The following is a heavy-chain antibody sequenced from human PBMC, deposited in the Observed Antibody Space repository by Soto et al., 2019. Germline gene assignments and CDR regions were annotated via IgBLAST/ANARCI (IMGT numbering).Heavy chain of an antibody. CDR2: INWKSDI. V-gene: IGHV3-9*01. CDR3: AISQDRGGRTTFIS. D-gene: IGHD3-16*01. CDR1: GLTFYDNA. Sequence: SLRLSCAVSGLTFYDNAMHWVRQAPEKGLEWVSGINWKSDIGYADSVKGRFTISRDNAENSLYLQMNSLRAEDTALYYCAISQDRGGRTTFISWGQGTQVTVSS. J-gene: IGHJ5*02.